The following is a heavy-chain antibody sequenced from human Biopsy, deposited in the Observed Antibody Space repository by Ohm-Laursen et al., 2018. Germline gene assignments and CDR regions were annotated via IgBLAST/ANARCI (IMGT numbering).Heavy chain of an antibody. CDR1: GFSFSDYH. Sequence: GSLRLSCSATGFSFSDYHMSWIRQAPGRGLEWVSYIGGGGTIYYGDSMKGRVTISRDNAKNSLYLQMHSLRAEDTAVYYCARDTRWSPYSMDVWGQGTTVTVSS. D-gene: IGHD4-23*01. CDR2: IGGGGTI. V-gene: IGHV3-11*01. J-gene: IGHJ6*02. CDR3: ARDTRWSPYSMDV.